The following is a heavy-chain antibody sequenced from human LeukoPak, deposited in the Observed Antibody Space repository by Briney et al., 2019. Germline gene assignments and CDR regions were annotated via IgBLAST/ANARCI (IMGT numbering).Heavy chain of an antibody. D-gene: IGHD6-19*01. CDR3: ARQGYSSGWYPNWFDP. V-gene: IGHV4-34*01. CDR1: GGSFSGYY. Sequence: SETLSLTCAVYGGSFSGYYWSWIRQPPGKGLEWIGEINHSGSTNYNPSLKSRVTISVDTSKNQFSLKLSSVTAADTAVYYCARQGYSSGWYPNWFDPWGQGTLVTVSS. CDR2: INHSGST. J-gene: IGHJ5*02.